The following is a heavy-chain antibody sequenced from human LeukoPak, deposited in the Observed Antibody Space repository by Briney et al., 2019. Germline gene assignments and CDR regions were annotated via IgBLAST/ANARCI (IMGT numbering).Heavy chain of an antibody. CDR1: GFSFTNYGMC. CDR2: IDWDDDK. J-gene: IGHJ4*02. V-gene: IGHV2-70*11. Sequence: SGPALVKPTQTLTLTCTFSGFSFTNYGMCVTWIRQPPGKALEWLARIDWDDDKYYSASLKTRLTISKDTSKNQVVLTMTNMDPVDTATYYCARIRGTYCSSTTCSFEDFWGQGTLVTVSS. CDR3: ARIRGTYCSSTTCSFEDF. D-gene: IGHD2-2*01.